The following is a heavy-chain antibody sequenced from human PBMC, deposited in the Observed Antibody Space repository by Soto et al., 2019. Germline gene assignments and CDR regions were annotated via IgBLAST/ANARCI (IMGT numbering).Heavy chain of an antibody. CDR2: ISAYNGNT. J-gene: IGHJ6*03. CDR1: GYTFTSYG. Sequence: ASVKVSCKASGYTFTSYGISWVRQAPGQGLEWMGWISAYNGNTNYAQKLQGRVTMTTDTSTSTAYMELRSLRSDDTAVYYCARGARGYCSGGSCYYYNYMDVWGKGTTVTVSS. D-gene: IGHD2-15*01. V-gene: IGHV1-18*01. CDR3: ARGARGYCSGGSCYYYNYMDV.